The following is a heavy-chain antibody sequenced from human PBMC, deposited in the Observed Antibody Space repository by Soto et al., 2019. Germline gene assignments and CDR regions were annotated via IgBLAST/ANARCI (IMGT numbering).Heavy chain of an antibody. CDR1: GYTLTGYY. D-gene: IGHD3-16*01. CDR2: INPNSGGT. V-gene: IGHV1-2*02. CDR3: AGGMLFGGGWYVFHY. J-gene: IGHJ4*02. Sequence: ASVKVSCTASGYTLTGYYIPWVRPAPGQGREWMVCINPNSGGTNYAQKFQGRVTMTRDTYNSTAYLELSRLRSDDTAVYYCAGGMLFGGGWYVFHYWGQGPLVTVSS.